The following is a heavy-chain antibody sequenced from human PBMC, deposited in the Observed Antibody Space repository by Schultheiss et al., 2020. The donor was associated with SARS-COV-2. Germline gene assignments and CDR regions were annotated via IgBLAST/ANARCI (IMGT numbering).Heavy chain of an antibody. J-gene: IGHJ4*02. CDR1: GGSFSGYY. Sequence: SETLSLTCAVYGGSFSGYYWSWIRQPPGKGLEWIGEINHSGSTNYNPSLKSRVTISVDTSKNQFSLKLSSVTAADTAVYYCARIRDIVVVPAAHHFDYWGQGTLVTVSS. D-gene: IGHD2-2*01. CDR2: INHSGST. V-gene: IGHV4-34*01. CDR3: ARIRDIVVVPAAHHFDY.